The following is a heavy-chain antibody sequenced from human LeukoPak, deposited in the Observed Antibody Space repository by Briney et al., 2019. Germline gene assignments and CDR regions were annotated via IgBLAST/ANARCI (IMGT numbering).Heavy chain of an antibody. Sequence: GSLRLSCVVSGITLSNYGMSWVRQAPGKGLEWVSGISGGGGGTNYADSVKGRFTVSRDNSRNTMYLQINSLRAEDTAVYFCAKRGVEIRGLLVIGYHKETSYFDHWGQGVLVTVSS. J-gene: IGHJ4*02. D-gene: IGHD3-10*01. CDR1: GITLSNYG. V-gene: IGHV3-23*01. CDR3: AKRGVEIRGLLVIGYHKETSYFDH. CDR2: ISGGGGGT.